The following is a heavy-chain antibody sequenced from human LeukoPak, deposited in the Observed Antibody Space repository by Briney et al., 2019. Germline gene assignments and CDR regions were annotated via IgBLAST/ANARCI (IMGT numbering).Heavy chain of an antibody. CDR2: IKEDGSAK. J-gene: IGHJ4*02. Sequence: GGSLRLSCAASGFTFSSYWMSWVRQAPGKGPEWLANIKEDGSAKYYVDSVKGRFTISRDNSKNTLYLQMNSLRAEDTAVYYCAKGITMIVVVPGADYWGQGTLVTVSS. CDR3: AKGITMIVVVPGADY. V-gene: IGHV3-7*01. CDR1: GFTFSSYW. D-gene: IGHD3-22*01.